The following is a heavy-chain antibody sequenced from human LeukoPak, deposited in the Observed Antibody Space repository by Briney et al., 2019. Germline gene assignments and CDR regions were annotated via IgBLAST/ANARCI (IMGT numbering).Heavy chain of an antibody. V-gene: IGHV3-30*01. Sequence: PGGSLRLSCAASGFTFSSYAMHWVRQAPGKGLEWVAVISYDGSNKYYADSVKGRFTISRDNSKNTLYLQMNSLRAEDTAVYYCARGKKQLATFDYWGQGTLVTVSS. CDR3: ARGKKQLATFDY. CDR1: GFTFSSYA. D-gene: IGHD6-6*01. J-gene: IGHJ4*02. CDR2: ISYDGSNK.